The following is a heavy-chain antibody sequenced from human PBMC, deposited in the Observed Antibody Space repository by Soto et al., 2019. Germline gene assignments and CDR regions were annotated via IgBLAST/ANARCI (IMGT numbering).Heavy chain of an antibody. J-gene: IGHJ6*02. V-gene: IGHV4-39*02. D-gene: IGHD2-2*01. CDR3: ARDGYCVSTTGYFRPDV. Sequence: SETLSLTCTVSSGSISSTIYSWDWIRQPPGKGLEWIGSIFYSGSTYYNPSLKSRVTISVDTSKNQFSLTLTSVTAAETAVYYCARDGYCVSTTGYFRPDVWGQGTTVTVSS. CDR2: IFYSGST. CDR1: SGSISSTIYS.